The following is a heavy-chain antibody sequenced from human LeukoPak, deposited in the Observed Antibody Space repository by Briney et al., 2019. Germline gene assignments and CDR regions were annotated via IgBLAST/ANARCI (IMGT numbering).Heavy chain of an antibody. CDR2: MNPNSGNT. Sequence: GASVKVSCKASGYTFSSYDINWVRQATGQGLEWMGWMNPNSGNTGYAQKFQGRVTMTRNTSISTAYMELRSLRSDDTAVYYCARDTAFYYGSGSYSLHFDYWGQGTLVTVSS. CDR3: ARDTAFYYGSGSYSLHFDY. J-gene: IGHJ4*02. V-gene: IGHV1-8*01. D-gene: IGHD3-10*01. CDR1: GYTFSSYD.